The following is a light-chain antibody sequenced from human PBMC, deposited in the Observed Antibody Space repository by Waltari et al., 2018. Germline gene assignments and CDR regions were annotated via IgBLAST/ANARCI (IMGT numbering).Light chain of an antibody. CDR1: SSNIAAGYD. V-gene: IGLV1-40*01. CDR2: GNS. Sequence: QSVLTQPHSVSGAPGQRVTIPCSGSSSNIAAGYDVTWYQQLPGQAPKLLICGNSTRPSGVPDRISGSNSGSSASLAIPVLQAEDEAAYYCQSSASTLGGSVFGGGTKLTVL. J-gene: IGLJ2*01. CDR3: QSSASTLGGSV.